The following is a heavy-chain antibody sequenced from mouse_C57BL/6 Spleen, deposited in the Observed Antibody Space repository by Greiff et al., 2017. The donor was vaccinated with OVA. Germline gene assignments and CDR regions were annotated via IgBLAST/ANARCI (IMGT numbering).Heavy chain of an antibody. CDR2: IDPSDSYT. D-gene: IGHD1-1*01. V-gene: IGHV1-59*01. J-gene: IGHJ3*01. CDR1: GYTFTSYW. Sequence: QVQLKQPGAELVRPGTSVKLSCKASGYTFTSYWMHWVKQRPGQGLEWIGVIDPSDSYTNYNQKFKGKATLTVDTSSSTAYMQLSSLTSEDSAVYYCARPLYYGSSLFAYWGQGTLVTVSA. CDR3: ARPLYYGSSLFAY.